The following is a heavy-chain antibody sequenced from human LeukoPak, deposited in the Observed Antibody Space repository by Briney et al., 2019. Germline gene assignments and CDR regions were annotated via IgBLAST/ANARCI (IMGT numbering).Heavy chain of an antibody. D-gene: IGHD2-21*02. CDR2: IYPGDYET. J-gene: IGHJ4*02. V-gene: IGHV5-51*01. CDR1: GYGFSNYW. CDR3: AIPPGYCGNDCSFDH. Sequence: GEALKISCEGSGYGFSNYWIGWVRPRPGKGRGWMGIIYPGDYETRYSPSFQGLVTISVDKSISTAYLQWSSLKASDTAMYYCAIPPGYCGNDCSFDHWGQGTLVTVSS.